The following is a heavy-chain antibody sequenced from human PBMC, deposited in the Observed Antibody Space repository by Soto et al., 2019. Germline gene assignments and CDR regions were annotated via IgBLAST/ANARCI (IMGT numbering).Heavy chain of an antibody. CDR1: GFTFSGYW. CDR3: ARGISKEMSVFVGCHFDS. CDR2: INHDGGGK. D-gene: IGHD2-21*01. Sequence: EVQVVESGGGLVQPGGSLRLSCAASGFTFSGYWMAWIRQAPGKGLEWVANINHDGGGKFYADSLKGRFTVSRDYGKNTLYLHMNSLTVEDTAVYFCARGISKEMSVFVGCHFDSWGQGTLVTVSS. V-gene: IGHV3-7*03. J-gene: IGHJ4*02.